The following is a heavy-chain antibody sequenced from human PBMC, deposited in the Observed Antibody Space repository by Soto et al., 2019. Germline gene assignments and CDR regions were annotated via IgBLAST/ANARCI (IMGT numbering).Heavy chain of an antibody. CDR2: IYHSGST. J-gene: IGHJ4*02. CDR3: TRGGDPYKTGH. Sequence: PSETLSLTCAVSGGSISSSNWWSWVRQPPGKGLEWIGEIYHSGSTNYNPSLKSRVTISVDKSKNQFSLKLTSVNTADTAIYYCTRGGDPYKTGHWGQGTLVTVSS. V-gene: IGHV4-4*02. D-gene: IGHD2-21*01. CDR1: GGSISSSNW.